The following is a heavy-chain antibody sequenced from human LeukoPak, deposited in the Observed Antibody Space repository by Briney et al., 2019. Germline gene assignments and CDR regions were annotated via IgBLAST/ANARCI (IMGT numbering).Heavy chain of an antibody. Sequence: GGSLRLSCETSGFTFTSYALSWVRQAPGKGLEWVSGITTSGAGTYYADSVKGRFTISRDNSKNTLSLQMNSLRAEDTAVYHCARGTSSSPAFSWDTWGQGTLVTVSS. CDR1: GFTFTSYA. J-gene: IGHJ5*02. D-gene: IGHD6-13*01. V-gene: IGHV3-23*01. CDR3: ARGTSSSPAFSWDT. CDR2: ITTSGAGT.